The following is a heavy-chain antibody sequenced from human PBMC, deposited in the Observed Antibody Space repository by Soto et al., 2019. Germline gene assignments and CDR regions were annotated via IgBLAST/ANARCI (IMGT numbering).Heavy chain of an antibody. V-gene: IGHV4-30-4*01. Sequence: QVQLQESGPGLVKPSQTLSLTCTVSGGSISSGDYYWSWIRQPPGKGLEWIGYIYYSGSTYYNPSPKSRVTISVDTSKNQCSLKLSSGTAGDTAVFCGARGPKGGGGGDYWGQGTLVTVSS. CDR1: GGSISSGDYY. J-gene: IGHJ4*02. CDR3: ARGPKGGGGGDY. D-gene: IGHD3-16*01. CDR2: IYYSGST.